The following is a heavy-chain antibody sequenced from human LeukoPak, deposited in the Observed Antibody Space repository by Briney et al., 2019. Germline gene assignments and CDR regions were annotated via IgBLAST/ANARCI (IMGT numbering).Heavy chain of an antibody. CDR3: AKDFWSGYYPKY. D-gene: IGHD3-3*01. J-gene: IGHJ4*02. Sequence: GGSLRLSCAASGFTVSTNYMNWVRQAPGKGLEWISYISNSGSDISYADSVKGRFTISRANAKNSLYLQMNSLRAEDTAVYYCAKDFWSGYYPKYWGQGTLVTVSS. V-gene: IGHV3-48*01. CDR2: ISNSGSDI. CDR1: GFTVSTNY.